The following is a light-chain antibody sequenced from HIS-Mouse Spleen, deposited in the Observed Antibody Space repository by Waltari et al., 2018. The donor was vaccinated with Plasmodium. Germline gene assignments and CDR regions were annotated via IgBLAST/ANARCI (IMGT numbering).Light chain of an antibody. Sequence: EIVMTQSPATLSVSPGERATLSCRASQSVSSNLAWYQQKPGQAPSLLIYGAATRATGIPASVSGSVSGTEFTLTISSLQSEDFAVYYCQQYNNWSFTFGPGTKVDIK. V-gene: IGKV3-15*01. CDR3: QQYNNWSFT. J-gene: IGKJ3*01. CDR2: GAA. CDR1: QSVSSN.